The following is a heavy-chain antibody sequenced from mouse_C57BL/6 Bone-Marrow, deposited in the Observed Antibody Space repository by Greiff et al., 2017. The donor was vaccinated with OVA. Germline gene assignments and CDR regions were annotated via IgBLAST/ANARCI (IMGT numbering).Heavy chain of an antibody. CDR3: ARQLRLPYAMDY. D-gene: IGHD3-2*02. V-gene: IGHV1-59*01. CDR2: IDPSASYT. J-gene: IGHJ4*01. CDR1: GYTFTSYW. Sequence: QVQLQQPGAELVRPGTSVKLSCKASGYTFTSYWMHWVKQRPGQGLEWIGVIDPSASYTNYNQKFKGKATLTVDTSSSTAYMQLSSLTSEDSAVYYCARQLRLPYAMDYWGQGTSVTVSS.